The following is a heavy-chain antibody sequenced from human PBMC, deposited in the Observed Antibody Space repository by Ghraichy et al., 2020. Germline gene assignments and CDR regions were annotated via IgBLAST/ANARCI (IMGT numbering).Heavy chain of an antibody. CDR2: INAGNGNT. CDR3: ARGRPDYYDSSGYPDY. D-gene: IGHD3-22*01. Sequence: ASVKVSCKASGYTFTSYAMHWVRQAPGQRLEWMGWINAGNGNTKYSQKFQGRVTITRDTSASTAYMELSSLRSEDTAVYYCARGRPDYYDSSGYPDYWGQGTLVTVSS. J-gene: IGHJ4*02. CDR1: GYTFTSYA. V-gene: IGHV1-3*01.